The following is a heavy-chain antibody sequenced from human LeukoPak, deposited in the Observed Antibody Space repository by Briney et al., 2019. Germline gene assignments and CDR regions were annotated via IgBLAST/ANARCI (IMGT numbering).Heavy chain of an antibody. D-gene: IGHD3-9*01. CDR3: ARGGTYYDILTGYDY. CDR1: GYTFTGYY. CDR2: INPNSGGT. J-gene: IGHJ4*02. Sequence: GASVKVSCKASGYTFTGYYMHWVRQAPGQGLEWMGWINPNSGGTNYAQKFQGWVTMTRDTSISTAYMELSRLRSDDTAVYYCARGGTYYDILTGYDYWGQGTLVTVSS. V-gene: IGHV1-2*04.